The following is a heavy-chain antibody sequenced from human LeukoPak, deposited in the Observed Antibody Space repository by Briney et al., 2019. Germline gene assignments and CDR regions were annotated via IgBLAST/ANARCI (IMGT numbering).Heavy chain of an antibody. D-gene: IGHD6-13*01. J-gene: IGHJ5*02. Sequence: GSSVKVSSKASRGTFSIYAISWVRQAPGQGLEWMGGIIPIFGTANYAQKFQGRVTLTADESTSTAYMELSSLRSEDTAVYYCARSGYSSSQNWFDPWGQGTLVTVSS. CDR1: RGTFSIYA. CDR3: ARSGYSSSQNWFDP. V-gene: IGHV1-69*01. CDR2: IIPIFGTA.